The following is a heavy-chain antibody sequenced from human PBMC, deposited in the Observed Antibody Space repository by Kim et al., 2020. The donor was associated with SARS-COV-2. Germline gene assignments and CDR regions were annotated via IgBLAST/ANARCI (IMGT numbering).Heavy chain of an antibody. CDR2: INPNSGGT. D-gene: IGHD6-6*01. CDR1: GYTFTANY. V-gene: IGHV1-2*02. Sequence: ASVKVSCKTSGYTFTANYLHWVRQAPGQGLEWLGWINPNSGGTNYAQKFRGRVIMTSQTSISTAYMELSRLRSDDTATYYCGRAEPYSSSSFFDYWGQGTLVTVSS. J-gene: IGHJ4*02. CDR3: GRAEPYSSSSFFDY.